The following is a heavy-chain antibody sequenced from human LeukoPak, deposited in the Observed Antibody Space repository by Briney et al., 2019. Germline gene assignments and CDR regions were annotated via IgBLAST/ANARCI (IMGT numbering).Heavy chain of an antibody. CDR1: GGSFSGYY. Sequence: SETLSLTCAVYGGSFSGYYWSWIRQPPGKGLEWIGEINHSGSTNYNPSLKSRVTISVDTSKNQFSLKLSSVTAADTAVYYCARVVLWFGEYYFDYWGQGTLVTVSS. J-gene: IGHJ4*02. CDR3: ARVVLWFGEYYFDY. CDR2: INHSGST. D-gene: IGHD3-10*01. V-gene: IGHV4-34*01.